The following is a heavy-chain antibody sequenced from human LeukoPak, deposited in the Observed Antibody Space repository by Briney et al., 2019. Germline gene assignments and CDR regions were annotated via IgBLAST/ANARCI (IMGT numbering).Heavy chain of an antibody. D-gene: IGHD2-2*03. CDR1: GYTFTSYG. CDR2: ISAHNGNT. J-gene: IGHJ4*02. V-gene: IGHV1-18*01. Sequence: ASVKVSCKASGYTFTSYGISWVRQAPGQGLEWMGWISAHNGNTNYAQKLQGRVTMTTDTSTSTAYMELRSLRSDDTAVYYCASGYCSSTSCYGGQDYWGQGTLVTVSS. CDR3: ASGYCSSTSCYGGQDY.